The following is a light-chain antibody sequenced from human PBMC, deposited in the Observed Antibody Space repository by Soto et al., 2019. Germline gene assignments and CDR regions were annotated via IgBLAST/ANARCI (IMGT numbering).Light chain of an antibody. J-gene: IGKJ1*01. CDR1: QSISGR. CDR3: QHYNNYPWT. CDR2: DAS. V-gene: IGKV1-5*01. Sequence: DIQMTQSPSTLSASVGDSVTITCRASQSISGRLAWYQQKPGKAPKLLIYDASSLEGWGPSRFSGSGSGTEFTLTISGLQPDYFATYYCQHYNNYPWTFGQGTNVEI.